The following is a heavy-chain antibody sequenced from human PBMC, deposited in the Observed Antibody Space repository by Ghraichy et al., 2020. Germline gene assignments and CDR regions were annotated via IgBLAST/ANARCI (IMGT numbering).Heavy chain of an antibody. V-gene: IGHV1-2*02. CDR3: ARENYYYGMDV. CDR2: ISPNSGGT. Sequence: ASVKVSCKASGYTFSDYYIHWVRQAPGQGLEWMGWISPNSGGTNYAQKFQGRVTMTRDTTISTAYMELSRLRSDDTAVYYCARENYYYGMDVWGQGTTVTVSS. J-gene: IGHJ6*02. CDR1: GYTFSDYY.